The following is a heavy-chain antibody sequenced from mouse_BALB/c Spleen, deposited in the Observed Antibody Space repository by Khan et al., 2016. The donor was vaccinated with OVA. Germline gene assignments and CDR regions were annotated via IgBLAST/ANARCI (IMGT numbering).Heavy chain of an antibody. CDR1: GYTFTNYG. D-gene: IGHD2-10*01. J-gene: IGHJ4*01. V-gene: IGHV9-3-1*01. CDR2: INTYTGEP. CDR3: ARPPYFSYTLDY. Sequence: QIQLVQSGPELKMPGETVKISCKASGYTFTNYGMNWVKQSPGKALKWMGWINTYTGEPTYADDFKGRFAFSLETSASTAYLQINNLKNEDTATYFCARPPYFSYTLDYWGQGTSGTVSS.